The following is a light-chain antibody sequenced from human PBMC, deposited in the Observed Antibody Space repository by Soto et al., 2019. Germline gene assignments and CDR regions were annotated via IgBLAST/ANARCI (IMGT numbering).Light chain of an antibody. Sequence: VMTQSPVTLSVSPGERATLSCRASQSVNINLAWYQQKPGQAPRLLIYGASTRLTDIPARFSGSGSGTEFTLTIGSLQSEDFAVYYCHQYNYWPGTFGQGTKLDIK. V-gene: IGKV3-15*01. J-gene: IGKJ2*01. CDR1: QSVNIN. CDR2: GAS. CDR3: HQYNYWPGT.